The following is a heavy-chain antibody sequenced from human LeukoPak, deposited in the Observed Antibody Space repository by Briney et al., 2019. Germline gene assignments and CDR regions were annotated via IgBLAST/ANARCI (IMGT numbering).Heavy chain of an antibody. CDR3: ARQGRSSSGYYVFFDY. CDR2: IYYSGST. J-gene: IGHJ4*02. V-gene: IGHV4-39*01. Sequence: SETLSLTCTVSGGSISSSSYYWGWIRQPPGTGLEWIGSIYYSGSTYYNPSLKSRVTISVDTSKNQFSLKLSSVTAADTAVYYCARQGRSSSGYYVFFDYWGQGTLVTVSS. CDR1: GGSISSSSYY. D-gene: IGHD3-22*01.